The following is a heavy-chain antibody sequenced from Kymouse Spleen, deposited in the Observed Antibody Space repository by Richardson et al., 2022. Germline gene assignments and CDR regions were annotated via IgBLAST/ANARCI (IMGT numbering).Heavy chain of an antibody. CDR3: ARGDYYDSLGY. CDR2: INHSGST. V-gene: IGHV4-34*01. J-gene: IGHJ4*02. D-gene: IGHD3-22*01. Sequence: QVQLQQWGAGLLKPSETLSLTCAVYGGSFSGYYWSWIRQPPGKGLEWIGEINHSGSTNYNPSLKSRVTISVDTSKNQFSLKLSSVTAADTAVYYCARGDYYDSLGYWGQGTLVTVSS. CDR1: GGSFSGYY.